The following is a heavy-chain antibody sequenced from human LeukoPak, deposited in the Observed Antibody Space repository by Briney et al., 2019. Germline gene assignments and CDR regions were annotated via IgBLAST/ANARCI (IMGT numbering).Heavy chain of an antibody. Sequence: PGGSLRLSCAASGFTFSTYPMSWVRQAPGKGLEWVSGISGSGGGTYYADSVKGRFTISRDISKNTLYLQMNSLRAEDTDVYYCAKDEGSGWYYFDYWGQGSLVTVSS. J-gene: IGHJ4*02. D-gene: IGHD6-19*01. CDR1: GFTFSTYP. V-gene: IGHV3-23*01. CDR3: AKDEGSGWYYFDY. CDR2: ISGSGGGT.